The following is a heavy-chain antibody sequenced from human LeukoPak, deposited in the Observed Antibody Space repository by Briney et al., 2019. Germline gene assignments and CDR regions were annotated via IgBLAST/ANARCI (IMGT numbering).Heavy chain of an antibody. D-gene: IGHD3-22*01. CDR2: IIPIFGTA. J-gene: IGHJ5*02. V-gene: IGHV1-69*13. CDR1: GGTFSSYA. Sequence: ASVKVSCKASGGTFSSYAISWVRQAPGQGLEWMGGIIPIFGTANYAQKFQGRVTITADESTSTAYMELSGLRSEDTAVYYCARWVRQISSLTDPADDSSGLTNWFDPWGQGTLVTVSS. CDR3: ARWVRQISSLTDPADDSSGLTNWFDP.